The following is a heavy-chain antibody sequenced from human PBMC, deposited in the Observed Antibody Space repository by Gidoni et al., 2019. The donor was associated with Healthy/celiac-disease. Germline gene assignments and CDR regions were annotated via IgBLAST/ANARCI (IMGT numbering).Heavy chain of an antibody. Sequence: EVQLLESGRGLVLPGGSLRLACAAPGSTFTSHAMSWVRQAPGKGLEWVSAISGSGGSKYYADSVKGRLTISRDNAKNTLYLQMNSLRAEDTAVYCCAKGPAEGVPAANWFDTWGKGTLVTVSS. J-gene: IGHJ5*02. D-gene: IGHD2-2*01. V-gene: IGHV3-23*01. CDR1: GSTFTSHA. CDR3: AKGPAEGVPAANWFDT. CDR2: ISGSGGSK.